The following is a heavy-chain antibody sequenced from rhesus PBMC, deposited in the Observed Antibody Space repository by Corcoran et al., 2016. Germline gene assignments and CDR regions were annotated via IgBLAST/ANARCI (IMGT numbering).Heavy chain of an antibody. J-gene: IGHJ4*01. CDR2: IKKKADGGTA. Sequence: EVQLVESGGGLVQPGGSLRLSCAASGFTFSNYWMSWVRQAPGKGLDWVCRIKKKADGGTAAYAESVKGRFTISRDDSKNTLYLQMNSLNTEDTAVYYCTRGGIAAAGPFDYWGQGVLVTVSS. CDR3: TRGGIAAAGPFDY. D-gene: IGHD6-31*01. V-gene: IGHV3-16*02. CDR1: GFTFSNYW.